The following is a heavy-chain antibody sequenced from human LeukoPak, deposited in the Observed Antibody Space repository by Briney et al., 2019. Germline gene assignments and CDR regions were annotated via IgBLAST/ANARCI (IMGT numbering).Heavy chain of an antibody. CDR3: TTDSTGGARVGAPPY. V-gene: IGHV3-15*01. CDR1: GFSFDEAW. Sequence: GGSLRPSCAASGFSFDEAWLSWVRQAPGKGLEWVGHIKSKIHGGSTDYGAPVKGRFTISRDDSKNMLYLQMNSLKIEDTATYYCTTDSTGGARVGAPPYWGQGTLVIASS. J-gene: IGHJ4*02. CDR2: IKSKIHGGST. D-gene: IGHD1-26*01.